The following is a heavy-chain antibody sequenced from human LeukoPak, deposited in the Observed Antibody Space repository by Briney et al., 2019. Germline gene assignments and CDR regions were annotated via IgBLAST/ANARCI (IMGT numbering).Heavy chain of an antibody. CDR1: GGSVNNYY. Sequence: SETLSLTCTVSGGSVNNYYWGWIRQPPGKRLEYIGWIYYSGATKYNPSLNSRITMTLDTSENQFSLTLTSVTAADTAVYFCARHLSGGTYPLDYWGQGTLVTVSS. CDR2: IYYSGAT. CDR3: ARHLSGGTYPLDY. J-gene: IGHJ4*02. V-gene: IGHV4-59*08. D-gene: IGHD1-26*01.